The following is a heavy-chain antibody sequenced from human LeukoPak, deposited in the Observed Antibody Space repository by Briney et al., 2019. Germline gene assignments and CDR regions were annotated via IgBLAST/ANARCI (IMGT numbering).Heavy chain of an antibody. D-gene: IGHD5-12*01. CDR3: ARCRRNGYGFDY. CDR1: GGSISSYY. J-gene: IGHJ4*02. CDR2: IYTSGST. Sequence: SETLSLTCTVSGGSISSYYWSWIRQPPGKGLEWIGYIYTSGSTNYNPSLKSRVTISVDTSKNQFSLKLSSVTAADTAVYYCARCRRNGYGFDYWGQGTLVTVSS. V-gene: IGHV4-4*09.